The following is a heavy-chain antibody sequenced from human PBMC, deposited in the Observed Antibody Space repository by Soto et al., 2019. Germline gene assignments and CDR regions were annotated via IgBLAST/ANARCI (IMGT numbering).Heavy chain of an antibody. D-gene: IGHD3-10*01. CDR1: GYTLSDLS. CDR3: AKRGGFGKWGQSSPYYYGMDV. CDR2: FDPEDDET. V-gene: IGHV1-24*01. J-gene: IGHJ6*02. Sequence: GASVEVSCKVSGYTLSDLSMHWVRQAPGKGLEWMGGFDPEDDETVYAQRFQGRVTMTEDASTDTAYMELSSLRSEDTAVYYCAKRGGFGKWGQSSPYYYGMDVWGQGTTVTVSS.